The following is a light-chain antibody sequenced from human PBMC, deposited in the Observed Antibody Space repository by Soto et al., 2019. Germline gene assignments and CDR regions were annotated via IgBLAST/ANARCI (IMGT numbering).Light chain of an antibody. V-gene: IGKV1-39*01. Sequence: IQMTQSPSSLSASVGNRVTITCRASQSISTYLNWYQKKPGKAPNLLIYDASRLQSGVPSRFSGSGGGTDFTLTISSLQPEDFATYYCQQSYSTPWTFGQGTKVDIK. CDR2: DAS. J-gene: IGKJ1*01. CDR1: QSISTY. CDR3: QQSYSTPWT.